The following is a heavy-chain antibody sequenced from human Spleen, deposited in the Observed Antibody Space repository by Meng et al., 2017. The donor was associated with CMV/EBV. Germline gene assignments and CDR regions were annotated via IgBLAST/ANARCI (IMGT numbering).Heavy chain of an antibody. D-gene: IGHD1-14*01. J-gene: IGHJ3*02. CDR1: GDSVSNNSVA. Sequence: SGDSVSNNSVAWNWIRQSPSRGLEWLGRTYYRSKWYNQYAASVQGRIIINPDTSKNQFSLHLNSVTPEDTALYYCARDTGYKFAFDIWGQGTMVTVSS. CDR3: ARDTGYKFAFDI. V-gene: IGHV6-1*01. CDR2: TYYRSKWYN.